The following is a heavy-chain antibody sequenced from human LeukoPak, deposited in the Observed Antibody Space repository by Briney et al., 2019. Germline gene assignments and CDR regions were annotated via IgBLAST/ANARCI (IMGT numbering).Heavy chain of an antibody. CDR1: GFTFRSYA. D-gene: IGHD5-12*01. Sequence: GGSLRLSCAASGFTFRSYAMSWVREAPGKGLEWASAISGSGGSTYYADSVKGRFTISRDNSKNTLYLQMNSLRAEDTAVYYCAMSSSGYDLDYFDYWGQGTLVTVSS. CDR3: AMSSSGYDLDYFDY. J-gene: IGHJ4*02. V-gene: IGHV3-23*01. CDR2: ISGSGGST.